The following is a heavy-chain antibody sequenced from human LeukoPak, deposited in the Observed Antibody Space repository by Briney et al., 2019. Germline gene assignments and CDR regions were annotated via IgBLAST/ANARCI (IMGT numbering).Heavy chain of an antibody. D-gene: IGHD6-13*01. CDR1: GFTFSSYA. Sequence: GGSLRLSCAASGFTFSSYAMTWVRQAPGKGLEWVSTLSGSGSNTYYADSVKGRFSISRDNSQSTLYLQMNSLRAEDTAIYYCAKFRAAAGPRDFDYWGQGTLVTVSS. CDR2: LSGSGSNT. V-gene: IGHV3-23*01. J-gene: IGHJ4*02. CDR3: AKFRAAAGPRDFDY.